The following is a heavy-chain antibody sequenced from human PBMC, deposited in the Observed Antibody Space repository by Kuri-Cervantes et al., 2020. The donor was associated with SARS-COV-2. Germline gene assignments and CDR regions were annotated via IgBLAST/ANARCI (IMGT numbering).Heavy chain of an antibody. J-gene: IGHJ6*02. CDR3: ARDLIAAAGQYYYYGMDV. CDR2: IYYSGST. Sequence: GSLRLSCCVSGGSVSSGSYYWSWIRQPPGKGLEWIGYIYYSGSTNYNPSLKSRVTMSVDTSKNQFSLKLSSVTAADTAVYYCARDLIAAAGQYYYYGMDVWGQGTTVTVSS. D-gene: IGHD6-13*01. CDR1: GGSVSSGSYY. V-gene: IGHV4-61*01.